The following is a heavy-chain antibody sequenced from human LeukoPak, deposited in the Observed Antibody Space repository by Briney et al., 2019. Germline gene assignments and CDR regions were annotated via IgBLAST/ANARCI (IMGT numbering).Heavy chain of an antibody. J-gene: IGHJ4*02. Sequence: GGSLRPSCAASGFTFDDYAMHWVRQAPGKGLEWVSGISWNSGSIGYADSVKGRFTISRDNAKNSLYLQMNSLRAEDTALYYCARQSEYCSGGSCYTYFDYWGQGTLVTVSS. CDR1: GFTFDDYA. V-gene: IGHV3-9*01. D-gene: IGHD2-15*01. CDR3: ARQSEYCSGGSCYTYFDY. CDR2: ISWNSGSI.